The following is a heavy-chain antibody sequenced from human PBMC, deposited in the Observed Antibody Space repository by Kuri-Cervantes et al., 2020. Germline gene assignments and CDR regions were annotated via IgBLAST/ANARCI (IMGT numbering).Heavy chain of an antibody. V-gene: IGHV3-13*01. CDR3: ARGLIGTSIVVVISYDY. Sequence: GGSLRLSCAASGFTFSSYDMHWVRQATGKGLEWVSAIGTAGDTYYPGSVKGRFTISRENAKNSLYLQMNSLRAGDTAVYYCARGLIGTSIVVVISYDYWGQGTLVTVSS. J-gene: IGHJ4*02. CDR2: IGTAGDT. D-gene: IGHD3-22*01. CDR1: GFTFSSYD.